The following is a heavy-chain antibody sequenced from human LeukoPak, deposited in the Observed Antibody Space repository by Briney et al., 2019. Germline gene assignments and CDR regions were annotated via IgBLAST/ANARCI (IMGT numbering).Heavy chain of an antibody. D-gene: IGHD3-3*01. V-gene: IGHV1-18*01. CDR1: GYTFTSYG. CDR3: ARDRITIFGVVITYYYYYMDV. CDR2: ISAYNGNT. Sequence: GASVKVSCKASGYTFTSYGISWVRQAPGQGLEWMGWISAYNGNTNYAQKLQGRVTMTTDTSTSTAYMELRSLRSDDTAVYYRARDRITIFGVVITYYYYYMDVWGKGTTVTVSS. J-gene: IGHJ6*03.